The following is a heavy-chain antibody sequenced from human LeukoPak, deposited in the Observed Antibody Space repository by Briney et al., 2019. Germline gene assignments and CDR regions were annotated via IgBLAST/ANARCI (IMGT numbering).Heavy chain of an antibody. D-gene: IGHD6-13*01. J-gene: IGHJ6*02. CDR3: ARDDPEIAAAGSYYYYGMDV. V-gene: IGHV3-30-3*01. CDR2: ISYDGSNK. Sequence: GRSLRLSCAASGFTFSSYAMHWVRQAPGKGLEWVAVISYDGSNKYYADSVKGRFTISRDNSKNTLYLQMNSLRAEDTAVYYCARDDPEIAAAGSYYYYGMDVWGQGTTVTVSS. CDR1: GFTFSSYA.